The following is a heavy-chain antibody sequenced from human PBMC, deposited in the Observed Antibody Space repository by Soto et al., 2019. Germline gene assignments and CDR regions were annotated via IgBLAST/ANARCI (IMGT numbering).Heavy chain of an antibody. CDR2: IKQDGSEK. Sequence: GGSLRLSCAASGFTFSRYWMSWVRQAPGRGLEWVANIKQDGSEKYSVDSVKGRFISSRDNAKNLLYLQMNSLRAEDTTVYYCAREVECDTPSCYGMYSFDYWGQGTLVTVSS. V-gene: IGHV3-7*01. D-gene: IGHD2-2*01. CDR1: GFTFSRYW. J-gene: IGHJ4*02. CDR3: AREVECDTPSCYGMYSFDY.